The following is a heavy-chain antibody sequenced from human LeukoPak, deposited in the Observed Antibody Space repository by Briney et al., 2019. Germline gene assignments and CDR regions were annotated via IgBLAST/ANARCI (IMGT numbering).Heavy chain of an antibody. CDR3: ARGFGDC. J-gene: IGHJ4*02. V-gene: IGHV3-7*04. CDR1: GYSFTNYY. D-gene: IGHD3-10*01. CDR2: IKEDGSQK. Sequence: GESLKISCKGSGYSFTNYYISWVRQAPGKGLEWVANIKEDGSQKFYVDSVKGRFTISRDNARNSLYLQMSSLRAEDTAVYYCARGFGDCWGQGTLVTVSS.